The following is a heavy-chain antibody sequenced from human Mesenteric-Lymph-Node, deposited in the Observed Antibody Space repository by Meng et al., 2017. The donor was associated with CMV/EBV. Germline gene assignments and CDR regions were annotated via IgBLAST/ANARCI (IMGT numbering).Heavy chain of an antibody. D-gene: IGHD2/OR15-2a*01. V-gene: IGHV4-61*05. CDR2: MYHYGSP. CDR3: ARGGGYYDF. CDR1: GGSISSTTYY. Sequence: SETLSLTCTVSGGSISSTTYYWGWIRQPPGKGLEWIAYMYHYGSPTYNPSLKSRVTVSGDSSKNQFSLRLSSVTAADTAVYYCARGGGYYDFWGQGTLVTVSS. J-gene: IGHJ4*02.